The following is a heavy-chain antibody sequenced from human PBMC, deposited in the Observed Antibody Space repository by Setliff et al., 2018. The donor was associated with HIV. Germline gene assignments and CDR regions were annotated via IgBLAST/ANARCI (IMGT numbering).Heavy chain of an antibody. J-gene: IGHJ6*02. CDR3: AREDYYYYGMDV. CDR1: GGSISSGSYY. Sequence: TLSLTCTVSGGSISSGSYYWNWIRQPAGKGLEWIGRIYTSGSTNYNPSLKSRVTISVDTSKNQFSLELSSVTAADTAVYYCAREDYYYYGMDVWGQGTTVTVSS. V-gene: IGHV4-61*02. CDR2: IYTSGST.